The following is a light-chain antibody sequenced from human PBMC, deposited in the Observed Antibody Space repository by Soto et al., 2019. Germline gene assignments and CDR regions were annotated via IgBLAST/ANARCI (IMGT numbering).Light chain of an antibody. Sequence: QSVLTQPPSASGTPGLRVTISCSGSNSNIGTNAVNWYQQIPGTAPKLLIYNNNQRPSGVPDRFSGSKSGTSASLAISGLQSEDEADYPCATWDDTLRTGVFGGGTKVTVL. CDR1: NSNIGTNA. V-gene: IGLV1-44*01. CDR2: NNN. CDR3: ATWDDTLRTGV. J-gene: IGLJ3*02.